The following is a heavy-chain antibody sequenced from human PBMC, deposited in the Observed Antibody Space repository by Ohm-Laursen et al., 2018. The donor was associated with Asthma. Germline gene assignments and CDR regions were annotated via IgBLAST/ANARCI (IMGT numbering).Heavy chain of an antibody. D-gene: IGHD2-2*01. CDR1: GGSVSSGSYY. CDR2: IYYSGST. CDR3: ASEYCSSTSCSFDY. Sequence: SDTLSLTCTVSGGSVSSGSYYWSWIRQPPGKGLEWIGYIYYSGSTNYNPSLKSRVTISVDTSKNQFSLKLSSVTAADTAVYYCASEYCSSTSCSFDYWGQGTLVTVSS. J-gene: IGHJ4*02. V-gene: IGHV4-61*01.